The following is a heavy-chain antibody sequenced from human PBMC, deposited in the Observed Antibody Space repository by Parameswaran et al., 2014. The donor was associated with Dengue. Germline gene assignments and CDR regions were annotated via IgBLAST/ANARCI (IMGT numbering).Heavy chain of an antibody. D-gene: IGHD3-22*01. CDR3: ASFPSYDSSGSGRDI. CDR2: ISAYNGNT. V-gene: IGHV1-18*01. J-gene: IGHJ3*02. Sequence: WVRQAPGQGLEWMGWISAYNGNTNYAHNLQGRVTITTDTSTTTSYMELRSLRSDDTAVYYCASFPSYDSSGSGRDIWGQGTMVTVSS.